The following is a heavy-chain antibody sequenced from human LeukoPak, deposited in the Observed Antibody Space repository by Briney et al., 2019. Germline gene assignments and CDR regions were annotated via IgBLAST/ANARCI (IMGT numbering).Heavy chain of an antibody. CDR2: IYHSGTT. Sequence: SGTLSLTCAVSAGSITTNWWSWVRQPPGKGLEWIGEIYHSGTTNSNPSLKSRVTISVDKSKNQFSLELNSVTAADTAVYYCAREGDYYGSESGGRAPFDYWGQGTLVTVSS. J-gene: IGHJ4*02. CDR1: AGSITTNW. D-gene: IGHD3-10*01. CDR3: AREGDYYGSESGGRAPFDY. V-gene: IGHV4-4*02.